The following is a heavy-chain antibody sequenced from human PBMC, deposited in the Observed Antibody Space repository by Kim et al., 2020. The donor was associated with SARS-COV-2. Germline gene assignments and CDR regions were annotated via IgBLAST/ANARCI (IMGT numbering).Heavy chain of an antibody. CDR1: GFTFSSYS. CDR3: ARGLDIVVVPELWYYYGMDV. Sequence: GGSLRLSCAASGFTFSSYSMNWVRQAPGKGLEWVSSISSSSSYIYYADSVKARFTISRDNAKNSLYLQMNSLRAEDTAVYYCARGLDIVVVPELWYYYGMDVWGQGTTVTVSS. J-gene: IGHJ6*02. V-gene: IGHV3-21*01. D-gene: IGHD2-2*03. CDR2: ISSSSSYI.